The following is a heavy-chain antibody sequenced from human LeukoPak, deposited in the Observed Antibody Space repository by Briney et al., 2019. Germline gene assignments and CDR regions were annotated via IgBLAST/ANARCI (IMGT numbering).Heavy chain of an antibody. V-gene: IGHV4-4*08. D-gene: IGHD6-19*01. J-gene: IGHJ5*02. CDR3: AREGSSGASNWFDP. Sequence: SETLSLTCTVSGGSISSYYWSWIRQPPGKGLEWIGYIYTSGSTNYNPSLKSRVTISVDTSKTQFSLKLSSVTAADTAVYYCAREGSSGASNWFDPWGQGTLVTVSS. CDR2: IYTSGST. CDR1: GGSISSYY.